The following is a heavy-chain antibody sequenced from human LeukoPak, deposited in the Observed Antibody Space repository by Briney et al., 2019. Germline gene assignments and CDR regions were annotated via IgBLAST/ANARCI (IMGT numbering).Heavy chain of an antibody. Sequence: GGSLRLSCAASGFTFSTHWMYWVRQAPGKEFVWVSRISGDGSRTSYADSVRGRVTISRDNAKETLYLQMTSLRVEDTAVYSCASLLTPYHGSGGGGMDVWGQGTTVTVSS. V-gene: IGHV3-74*01. CDR2: ISGDGSRT. J-gene: IGHJ6*02. CDR3: ASLLTPYHGSGGGGMDV. D-gene: IGHD3-10*01. CDR1: GFTFSTHW.